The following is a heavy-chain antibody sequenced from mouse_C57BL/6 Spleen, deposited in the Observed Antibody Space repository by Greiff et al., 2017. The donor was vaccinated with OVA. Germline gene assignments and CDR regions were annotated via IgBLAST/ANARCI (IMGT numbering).Heavy chain of an antibody. D-gene: IGHD4-1*01. CDR3: ATGTDY. CDR1: GYTFTSYW. J-gene: IGHJ2*01. Sequence: QVHVKQPGAELVMPGASVKLSCKASGYTFTSYWMHWVKQRPGQGLEWIGEIDPADSYTNYNQKFKGKSTLTVAKSSSTAYMQLSSLTSEDSAVYNCATGTDYWGQGTTLTVSS. CDR2: IDPADSYT. V-gene: IGHV1-69*01.